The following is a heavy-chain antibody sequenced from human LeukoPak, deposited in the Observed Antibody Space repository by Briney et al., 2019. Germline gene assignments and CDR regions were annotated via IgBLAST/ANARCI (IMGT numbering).Heavy chain of an antibody. Sequence: GGSLRLSCAASGFTFSDYYMSWIRQAPGKGLEWVSYISSSGSTIYYADSVKGRFTISRDNAKDSLYLQMNGLRAEDTAVYYCARETGIVGAITFDYWGQGTLVTVSS. CDR1: GFTFSDYY. CDR2: ISSSGSTI. V-gene: IGHV3-11*01. D-gene: IGHD1-26*01. CDR3: ARETGIVGAITFDY. J-gene: IGHJ4*02.